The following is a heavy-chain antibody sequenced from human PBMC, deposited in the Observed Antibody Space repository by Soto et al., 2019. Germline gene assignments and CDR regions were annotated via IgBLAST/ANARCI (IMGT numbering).Heavy chain of an antibody. J-gene: IGHJ6*02. V-gene: IGHV3-30*18. CDR1: GFRFGSYG. CDR2: ISYDGSNK. Sequence: GGSLSLSSAASGFRFGSYGMHRVRQAPGKGLEWLAVISYDGSNKYYADSVKGRFTISRDNSKNTLYLQMNSLRAEDTAVYYCAKDLSGDFWSGYSYYYGMDVWGQVTTVTVSS. CDR3: AKDLSGDFWSGYSYYYGMDV. D-gene: IGHD3-3*01.